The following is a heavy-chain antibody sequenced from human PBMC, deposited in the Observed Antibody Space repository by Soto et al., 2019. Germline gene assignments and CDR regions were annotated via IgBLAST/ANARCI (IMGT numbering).Heavy chain of an antibody. CDR2: IWYDGSNK. D-gene: IGHD3-16*01. Sequence: QVQLVESGGGVVQPGRSLRLSCAASGFTFSSYGMHWVGQAPGKGLEWVAVIWYDGSNKYYADSVKGRFTISRDNSKSTLYLQMKSLRAEDTAVYYCARDLYMREPNYFDYWGQGTLVTVSS. V-gene: IGHV3-33*01. CDR3: ARDLYMREPNYFDY. CDR1: GFTFSSYG. J-gene: IGHJ4*02.